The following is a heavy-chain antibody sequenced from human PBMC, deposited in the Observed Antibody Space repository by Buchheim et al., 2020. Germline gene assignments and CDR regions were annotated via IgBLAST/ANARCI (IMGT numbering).Heavy chain of an antibody. CDR3: ARGDTALVTSY. D-gene: IGHD5-18*01. J-gene: IGHJ4*02. CDR1: ASTFTNYY. V-gene: IGHV1-46*01. Sequence: QVQLVQSGAEVKKPGASVKVSCKASASTFTNYYMHWLRQAPGQGLEWMGIINPSGGSTSYAQKFQGRVTMTRDASTSTAYMELSSLKSEDTAVYYCARGDTALVTSYWGQGTL. CDR2: INPSGGST.